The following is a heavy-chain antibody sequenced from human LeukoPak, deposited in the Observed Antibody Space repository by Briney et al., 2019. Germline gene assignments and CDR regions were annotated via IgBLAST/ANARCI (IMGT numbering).Heavy chain of an antibody. CDR3: ATGTFYDSSGYEGGAFDI. Sequence: SETLSLTCTVSGGSISSGDYYWSWIRQPPGKGLGWIGYIYYSGSTYYNPSLKSRVTISVDTSKNQFSLKLSSVTAADTAVYYCATGTFYDSSGYEGGAFDIWGQGTMVTVSS. CDR2: IYYSGST. D-gene: IGHD3-22*01. V-gene: IGHV4-30-4*01. CDR1: GGSISSGDYY. J-gene: IGHJ3*02.